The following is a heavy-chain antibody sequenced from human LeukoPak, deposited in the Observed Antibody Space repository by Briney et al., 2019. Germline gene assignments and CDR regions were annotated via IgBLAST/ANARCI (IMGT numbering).Heavy chain of an antibody. J-gene: IGHJ6*03. V-gene: IGHV3-30*04. Sequence: PGGSLRLSCAASGFTFSSYAMHWVRQAPAKGLEWVAVISYDGSNKYYADSVKGRFTISRANAKNSLYLQMNSLRAEDTAVYYCARAPLQKTYYYYYMDVWGKGTTVTVSS. CDR3: ARAPLQKTYYYYYMDV. CDR2: ISYDGSNK. CDR1: GFTFSSYA.